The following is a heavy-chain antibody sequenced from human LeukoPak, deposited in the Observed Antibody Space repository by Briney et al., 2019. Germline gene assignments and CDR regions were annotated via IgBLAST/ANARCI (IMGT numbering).Heavy chain of an antibody. V-gene: IGHV3-23*01. J-gene: IGHJ6*02. Sequence: PGGSLRLSCAASGFTFSSYSMKWVRQAPGKGLEWVSAISGSGGSTYYADSVKGRFTISRDNSKNTLYLQMNSLRAEDTAVYYCAKDAYDFWSGYYYYYYGMDVWDQGTTVTVSS. CDR1: GFTFSSYS. CDR2: ISGSGGST. D-gene: IGHD3-3*01. CDR3: AKDAYDFWSGYYYYYYGMDV.